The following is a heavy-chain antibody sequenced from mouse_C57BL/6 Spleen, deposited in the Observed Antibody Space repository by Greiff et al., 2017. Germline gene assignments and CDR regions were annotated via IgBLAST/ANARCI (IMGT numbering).Heavy chain of an antibody. CDR2: IYPGDGDT. V-gene: IGHV1-80*01. CDR3: ARENSNGFAY. Sequence: VQLQQSGAELVKPGASVKISCKASGYAFSSYWMNWVKQRPGKGIEGIGQIYPGDGDTNYNGKFKGKATLTADKSSSTAYMQLSSLTSEDSAVYFCARENSNGFAYWGQGTLVTVSA. CDR1: GYAFSSYW. J-gene: IGHJ3*01. D-gene: IGHD2-5*01.